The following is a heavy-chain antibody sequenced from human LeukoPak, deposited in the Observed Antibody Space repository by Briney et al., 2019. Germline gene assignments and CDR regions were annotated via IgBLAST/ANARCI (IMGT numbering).Heavy chain of an antibody. CDR3: ARDLDGSGNYHWFDP. Sequence: GGSLRLSCAASGLTFGSYWMHWVRHAPGKGVVWVSRINVDGHPTTYADSVKGRFTISRDNAKNTLYVQMNSLRVEDTAVYYCARDLDGSGNYHWFDPWGQGTLVTVSS. CDR1: GLTFGSYW. J-gene: IGHJ5*02. D-gene: IGHD3-10*01. CDR2: INVDGHPT. V-gene: IGHV3-74*01.